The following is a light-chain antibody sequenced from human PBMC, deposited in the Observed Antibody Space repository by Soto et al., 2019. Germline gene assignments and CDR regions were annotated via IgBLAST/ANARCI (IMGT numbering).Light chain of an antibody. V-gene: IGLV1-44*01. CDR2: SNN. CDR3: AAWDDSLNGYV. J-gene: IGLJ1*01. Sequence: QSVLTQPPSASGTPGQRVTISCSGSSSNIGSNTVNWYQQLPGTAPKLLIYSNNQRPSGVPDRPSGSKSGTSASLAISGLQSDDQADYYWAAWDDSLNGYVFGTGTKLTVL. CDR1: SSNIGSNT.